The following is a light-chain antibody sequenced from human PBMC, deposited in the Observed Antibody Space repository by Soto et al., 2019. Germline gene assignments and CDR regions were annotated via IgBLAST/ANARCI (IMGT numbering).Light chain of an antibody. CDR2: GAS. J-gene: IGKJ1*01. CDR3: HHYGSSRT. Sequence: EIVLTQSPGTLSLSPGERATLSCRASQSVSSSLAWYQQKPGQAPRLLIYGASSRATGIPDRFSGSGSGPDFTLTISRLEPEDCAVYYCHHYGSSRTFGQGTKVDIK. CDR1: QSVSSS. V-gene: IGKV3-20*01.